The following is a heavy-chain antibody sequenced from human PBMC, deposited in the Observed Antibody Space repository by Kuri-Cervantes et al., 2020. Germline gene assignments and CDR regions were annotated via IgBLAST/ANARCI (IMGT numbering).Heavy chain of an antibody. Sequence: GGSLRLSCAASGFTFSSYGMHWVRQAPGKGLEWVAVISYDGSNKYYADSVKGRFTISRDNAKNSLYLQMNSLRAEDTAVYYCARASGYCSGGSCYYYYYGMDVWGQGTTVTVSS. V-gene: IGHV3-30*03. CDR2: ISYDGSNK. D-gene: IGHD2-15*01. CDR1: GFTFSSYG. J-gene: IGHJ6*02. CDR3: ARASGYCSGGSCYYYYYGMDV.